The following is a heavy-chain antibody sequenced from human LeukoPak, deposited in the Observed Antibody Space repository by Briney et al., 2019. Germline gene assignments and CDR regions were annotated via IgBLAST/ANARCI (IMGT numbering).Heavy chain of an antibody. D-gene: IGHD6-13*01. CDR1: GVTFDDYA. CDR2: ISWNSGSI. V-gene: IGHV3-9*01. J-gene: IGHJ5*02. CDR3: AKDNRGSSLAT. Sequence: GRSLRLSCAASGVTFDDYAMHWVRQAPGKGLEWVSGISWNSGSIGYADSVKGRFTMSRDNAKNSLYLQMNSLRAKDTALYYCAKDNRGSSLATWGQGTLVTASS.